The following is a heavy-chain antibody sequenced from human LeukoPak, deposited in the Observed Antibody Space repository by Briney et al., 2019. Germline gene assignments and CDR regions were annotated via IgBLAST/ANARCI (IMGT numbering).Heavy chain of an antibody. CDR3: ARARAGSEIDY. J-gene: IGHJ4*02. V-gene: IGHV1-8*01. CDR2: MNPNSGNT. CDR1: GYTFTSYD. Sequence: ASVTVSCKASGYTFTSYDINWVRQATGQGLAWMGWMNPNSGNTGYAQKFQGRVTMTRNTSISTAYMELSSLRSEDTAVYYCARARAGSEIDYWGQGALVAVSS. D-gene: IGHD3-10*01.